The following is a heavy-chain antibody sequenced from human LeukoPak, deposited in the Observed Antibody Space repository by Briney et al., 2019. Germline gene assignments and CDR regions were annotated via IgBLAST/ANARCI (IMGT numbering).Heavy chain of an antibody. CDR1: GGSISSGGDS. D-gene: IGHD5-12*01. V-gene: IGHV4-30-2*01. J-gene: IGHJ3*02. CDR3: ARVGPIVATIDDAFDI. CDR2: IYHSGST. Sequence: SQTLSLTCAVSGGSISSGGDSWSWIRQPPGKGLEWIGYIYHSGSTYYNPSLKSRVTISVDRSKNQFSLKLSSVTAADTAVYYCARVGPIVATIDDAFDIWGQGTMVTVSS.